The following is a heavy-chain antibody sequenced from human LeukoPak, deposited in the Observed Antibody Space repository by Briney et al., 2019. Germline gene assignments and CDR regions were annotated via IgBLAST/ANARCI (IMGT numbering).Heavy chain of an antibody. CDR1: GFTFSHYE. Sequence: GGSLRLSCTTSGFTFSHYEMNWVRQAPGKGLEWVSYISSSGSTRYYADSVKGRFTISRDNAKNSLYLQMNSLRDEDTAVYYCARAQDPTILSYFDYWGQGTLVTVSS. D-gene: IGHD5-24*01. CDR2: ISSSGSTR. CDR3: ARAQDPTILSYFDY. V-gene: IGHV3-48*03. J-gene: IGHJ4*02.